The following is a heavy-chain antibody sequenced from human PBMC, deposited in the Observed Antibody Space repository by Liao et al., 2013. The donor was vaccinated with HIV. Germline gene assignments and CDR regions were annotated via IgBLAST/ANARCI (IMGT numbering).Heavy chain of an antibody. CDR2: IYTSGST. V-gene: IGHV4-61*02. CDR1: RGSISSGSYY. J-gene: IGHJ4*02. Sequence: QVQLQESGPGLVKPSQTLSLTCTVSRGSISSGSYYWSWIRQPPGKGLEWIGRIYTSGSTNYNPSLKSRVTISVDTSKNKFSLNLNSVTAADTAVYYCARAGGQWSAFDYWGQGTLVTVSS. CDR3: ARAGGQWSAFDY. D-gene: IGHD4-23*01.